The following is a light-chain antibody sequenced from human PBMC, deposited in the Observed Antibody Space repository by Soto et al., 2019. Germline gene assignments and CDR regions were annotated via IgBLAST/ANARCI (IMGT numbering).Light chain of an antibody. V-gene: IGKV1-39*01. CDR3: QQSYNTPVT. J-gene: IGKJ5*01. Sequence: DIHMTQSPSTLSGSVEDRVTITCPASQTVRTYLNWYQQKPGKAPKLLIYAASNLQSGVPSRFGGSGSGTDFTLTITSLRPEDFATYWCQQSYNTPVTFGQGTRLEIK. CDR2: AAS. CDR1: QTVRTY.